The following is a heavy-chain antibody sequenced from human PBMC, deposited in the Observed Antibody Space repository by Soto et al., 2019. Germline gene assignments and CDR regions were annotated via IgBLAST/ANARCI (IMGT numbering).Heavy chain of an antibody. CDR1: GFTFASHA. CDR3: AKDLGSSSPNWFDP. V-gene: IGHV3-23*01. Sequence: GGSLRLSCAASGFTFASHAMNWVRQAPGKGLQWVSTITDSGGRTYYADSVKGRITISRDNSKNTLSLQMNNLRAEDKAIYYCAKDLGSSSPNWFDPWGPGTLVTVSS. D-gene: IGHD6-6*01. J-gene: IGHJ5*02. CDR2: ITDSGGRT.